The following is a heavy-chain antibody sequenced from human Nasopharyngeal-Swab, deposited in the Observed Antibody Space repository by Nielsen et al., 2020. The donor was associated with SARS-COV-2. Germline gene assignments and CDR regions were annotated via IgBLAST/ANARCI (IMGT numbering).Heavy chain of an antibody. Sequence: ASVKVSCKASGYTFTGYYMHWVRQAPGQGREWMGWINPNSGGTNYAQKFQGWVTMTRDTSISTAYMELSRLRSDDTAVYYCARGSSYDSSGYYSHYYYGMDVWGQGTTVTVSS. V-gene: IGHV1-2*04. CDR3: ARGSSYDSSGYYSHYYYGMDV. D-gene: IGHD3-22*01. J-gene: IGHJ6*02. CDR2: INPNSGGT. CDR1: GYTFTGYY.